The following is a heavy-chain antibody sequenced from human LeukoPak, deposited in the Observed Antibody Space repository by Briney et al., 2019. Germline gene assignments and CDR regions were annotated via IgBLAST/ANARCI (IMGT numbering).Heavy chain of an antibody. J-gene: IGHJ4*02. V-gene: IGHV4-59*01. D-gene: IGHD6-19*01. CDR2: IYYSGST. CDR1: GGSISSYY. CDR3: ARGIAVAKFDY. Sequence: SETLSPTCTVSGGSISSYYWSWIRQPPGKGLEWIGYIYYSGSTNYNPSLKSRVTISVDTSKNQFSLKLSSVTAADTAVYYCARGIAVAKFDYWGQGTLVTVSS.